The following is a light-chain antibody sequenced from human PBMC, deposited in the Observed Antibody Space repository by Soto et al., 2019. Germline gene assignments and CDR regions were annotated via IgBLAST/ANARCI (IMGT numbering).Light chain of an antibody. CDR3: QQYNNWPPIT. V-gene: IGKV3-15*01. J-gene: IGKJ5*01. CDR1: QYINTR. CDR2: GAS. Sequence: EIVLTQSPATLSSFPGDRVTLSCRASQYINTRLAWYQHRPGQAPRLLIYGASTRATGIPARFSGSGSGTEFNLTISSLQSEDFAVYYCQQYNNWPPITLGQGTRLEI.